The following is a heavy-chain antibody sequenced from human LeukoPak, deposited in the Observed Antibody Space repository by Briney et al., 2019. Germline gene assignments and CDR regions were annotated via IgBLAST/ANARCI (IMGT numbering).Heavy chain of an antibody. V-gene: IGHV3-30-3*01. J-gene: IGHJ1*01. CDR1: GFTFSSYA. D-gene: IGHD3-22*01. CDR3: ARDRMIVVWGPDFQH. CDR2: ISYDGSNK. Sequence: GRSLSLSCAASGFTFSSYAMHWVRQAPGKGLEWVAVISYDGSNKYYADSVKGRFTISRDNSKNTLYLQMNSLRAEDTAVYYCARDRMIVVWGPDFQHWGQGTLVTVSS.